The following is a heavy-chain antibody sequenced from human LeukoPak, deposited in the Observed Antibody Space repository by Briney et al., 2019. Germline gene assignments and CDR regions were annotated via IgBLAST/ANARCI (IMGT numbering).Heavy chain of an antibody. J-gene: IGHJ5*02. Sequence: GASVKVSCKASGYTFTGYYMHWVRQAPGQGLEWMGIINPSGGSTSYAQKFQGRVTMTTDTSTSTAYMELRSLRSDDTAVYYCARTYDFWSGYWFDPWGQGTLVTVSS. CDR3: ARTYDFWSGYWFDP. CDR2: INPSGGST. CDR1: GYTFTGYY. D-gene: IGHD3-3*01. V-gene: IGHV1-46*01.